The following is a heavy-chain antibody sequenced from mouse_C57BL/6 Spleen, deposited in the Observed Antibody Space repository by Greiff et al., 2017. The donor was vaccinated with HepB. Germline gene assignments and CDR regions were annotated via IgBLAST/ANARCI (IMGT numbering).Heavy chain of an antibody. CDR3: ARHNYGSSRYYFDY. CDR1: GFTFSSYG. D-gene: IGHD1-1*01. Sequence: DVMLVESGGDLVKPGGSLKLSCAASGFTFSSYGMSWVRQTPDKRLEWVATISSGGSYTYYPDSVKGRFTISRDNAKNTLYRQLSSLKSEDTAMYYCARHNYGSSRYYFDYWGQGTTLTVSS. J-gene: IGHJ2*01. CDR2: ISSGGSYT. V-gene: IGHV5-6*02.